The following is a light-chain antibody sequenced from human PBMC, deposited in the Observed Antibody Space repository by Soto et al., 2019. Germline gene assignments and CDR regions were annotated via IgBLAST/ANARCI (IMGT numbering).Light chain of an antibody. CDR1: QSISTH. Sequence: NQMANSNSSSYASVGDSVSITCRLSQSISTHLSWYQQKPGKAPKLLIYAASSLQSWVQSRFTGSGSGTDFTLTIDRLQPEDFATYYFQQSDSPLPLKFGEGTLLEIK. CDR2: AAS. V-gene: IGKV1-39*01. J-gene: IGKJ5*01. CDR3: QQSDSPLPLK.